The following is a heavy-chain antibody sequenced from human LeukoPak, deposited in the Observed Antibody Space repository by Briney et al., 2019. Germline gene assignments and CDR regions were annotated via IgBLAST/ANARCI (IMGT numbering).Heavy chain of an antibody. V-gene: IGHV4-39*01. CDR3: ARCKKNNYDSSGYHGDWFDP. CDR1: GGSISSSSYY. D-gene: IGHD3-22*01. CDR2: IYYSGST. J-gene: IGHJ5*02. Sequence: SETLSLTCTVSGGSISSSSYYWGWIRQPPGKGLEWIGSIYYSGSTHYNPSLKSRVTISVDTSKNQFSLKLSSVTAADTAVYYCARCKKNNYDSSGYHGDWFDPWGQGTLVTVSS.